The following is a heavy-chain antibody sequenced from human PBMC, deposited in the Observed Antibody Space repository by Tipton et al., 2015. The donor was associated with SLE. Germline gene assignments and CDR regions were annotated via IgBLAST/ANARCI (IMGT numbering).Heavy chain of an antibody. CDR1: GGSISRIGYY. D-gene: IGHD2-15*01. Sequence: TLSLTCTVSGGSISRIGYYWSWIRQHPGKGLEWIGYIYHTGSTYYNPSLESRLTISIDTSKNQFSLRLTSVTAADTAVYYCARVAQGTLTVYSIDYWGQGTLVTVSS. J-gene: IGHJ4*02. V-gene: IGHV4-31*03. CDR3: ARVAQGTLTVYSIDY. CDR2: IYHTGST.